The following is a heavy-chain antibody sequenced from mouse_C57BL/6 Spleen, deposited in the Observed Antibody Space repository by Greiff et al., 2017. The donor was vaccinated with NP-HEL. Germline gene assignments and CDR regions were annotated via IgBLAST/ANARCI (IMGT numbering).Heavy chain of an antibody. J-gene: IGHJ2*01. CDR3: ARGPMVTPFDY. CDR1: GYTFTSYW. V-gene: IGHV1-50*01. Sequence: QVQLQQPGAELVKPGASVKLSCKASGYTFTSYWMQWVKQRPGQGLEWIGEIDPSDSYTNYNQKFKGKATLTVDTSSSTAYMQLSSLTSEDSAVYYCARGPMVTPFDYWGQGTTLTVSS. CDR2: IDPSDSYT. D-gene: IGHD2-2*01.